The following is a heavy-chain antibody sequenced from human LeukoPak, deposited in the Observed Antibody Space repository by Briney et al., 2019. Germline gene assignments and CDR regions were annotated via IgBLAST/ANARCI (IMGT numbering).Heavy chain of an antibody. Sequence: GGSLRLSCATSGFTFDDYSMSWVRQAPGKGLEWVSGINWNGGSTGYADSVKGRFSISRDNTKNSLYLQMNSLRAEDTALYYCARGRSGTYQEGFDYWGQGTLVTVSS. D-gene: IGHD1-26*01. CDR3: ARGRSGTYQEGFDY. CDR1: GFTFDDYS. V-gene: IGHV3-20*04. J-gene: IGHJ4*02. CDR2: INWNGGST.